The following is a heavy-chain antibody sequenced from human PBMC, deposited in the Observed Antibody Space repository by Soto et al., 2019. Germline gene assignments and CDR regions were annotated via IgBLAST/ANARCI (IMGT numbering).Heavy chain of an antibody. Sequence: QVQLVESGGGVVQPGRSLRLSCAASGFTFSSYGMHWVRQAPGKGLEWVAVIWYDGSNKYYADSVKGRFTISRDNSKNTLYLQMNSLRAEDTAVYYCARDPGLNYCSGGSCYSYNHAFYIWGQGTMVTVSS. D-gene: IGHD2-15*01. J-gene: IGHJ3*02. CDR3: ARDPGLNYCSGGSCYSYNHAFYI. CDR1: GFTFSSYG. CDR2: IWYDGSNK. V-gene: IGHV3-33*01.